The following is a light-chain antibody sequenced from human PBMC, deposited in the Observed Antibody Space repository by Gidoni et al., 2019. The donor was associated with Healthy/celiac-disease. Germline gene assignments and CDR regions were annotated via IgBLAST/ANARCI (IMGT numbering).Light chain of an antibody. CDR2: WAS. V-gene: IGKV4-1*01. Sequence: DIVMTQSPDALAVSLGERATINCKSSQSVLYSSNNKNYLAWYQQKPGQPPKLLIYWASTRESGVPDRFSGSGSGTDFTLTIRSLQAEDVAVYYCQQYYRTPVLTFGGGTKVEIK. CDR1: QSVLYSSNNKNY. J-gene: IGKJ4*01. CDR3: QQYYRTPVLT.